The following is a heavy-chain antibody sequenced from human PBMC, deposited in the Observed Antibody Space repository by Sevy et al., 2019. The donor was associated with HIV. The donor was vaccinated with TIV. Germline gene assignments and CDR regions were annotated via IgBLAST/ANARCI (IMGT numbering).Heavy chain of an antibody. J-gene: IGHJ6*02. Sequence: GGSLRLSCAASGFTVSSNYMSWVRQAPGKGLEWVSVIYSGGSTYYADSVKGRFTISRDNSKNTLYLQMNSLRAEDTAVYYCARVNCSGGSCYYYYGMDVWGQGTTVNVSS. D-gene: IGHD2-15*01. CDR1: GFTVSSNY. CDR3: ARVNCSGGSCYYYYGMDV. V-gene: IGHV3-53*01. CDR2: IYSGGST.